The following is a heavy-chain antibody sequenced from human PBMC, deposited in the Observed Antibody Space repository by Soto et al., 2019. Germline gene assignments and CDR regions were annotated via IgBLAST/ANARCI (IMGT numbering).Heavy chain of an antibody. CDR3: ARGDSSGYYSPNFDY. CDR2: IYYSGST. V-gene: IGHV4-30-4*01. CDR1: GGSISSGDYY. J-gene: IGHJ4*02. D-gene: IGHD3-22*01. Sequence: SETLSLTCTVSGGSISSGDYYWSWIRQPPGKGLEWIGYIYYSGSTYYNPSLKSRVTISVDTSKNQFSLELSSVTAADTAVYYCARGDSSGYYSPNFDYWGQGTMVTVSS.